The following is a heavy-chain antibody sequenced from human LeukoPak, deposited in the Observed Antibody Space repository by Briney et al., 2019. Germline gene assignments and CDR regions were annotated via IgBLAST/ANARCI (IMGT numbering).Heavy chain of an antibody. CDR2: ISAYNGNT. CDR3: ARQGGISGLVINH. D-gene: IGHD3-9*01. V-gene: IGHV1-18*01. J-gene: IGHJ4*02. CDR1: GYTFTSYG. Sequence: ASVKVSCKASGYTFTSYGISWVRQAPGQGLEWMGWISAYNGNTNYAQKFQGRVTMTRNTSINTAYMELSSLRSEDTAVYYCARQGGISGLVINHWGQGTLVTVSS.